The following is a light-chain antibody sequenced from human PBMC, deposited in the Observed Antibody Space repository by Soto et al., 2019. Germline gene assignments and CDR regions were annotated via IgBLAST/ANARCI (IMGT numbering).Light chain of an antibody. CDR2: KAS. J-gene: IGKJ1*01. Sequence: DIQMTQSPSTLSASVGDRVIITCRASESISNWLAWYQQKPGKAPNLLIYKASSLKSGVPLRFSGSGSGTEFTLTINSRQPDDFATYYCQQYDTYWTFGQGTKVDIK. CDR3: QQYDTYWT. CDR1: ESISNW. V-gene: IGKV1-5*03.